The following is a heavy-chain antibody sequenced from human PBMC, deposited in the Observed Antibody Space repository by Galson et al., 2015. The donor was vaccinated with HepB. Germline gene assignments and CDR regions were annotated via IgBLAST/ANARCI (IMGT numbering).Heavy chain of an antibody. V-gene: IGHV3-11*01. D-gene: IGHD3-16*01. Sequence: SLRLSCAASGFSFSNYYMTWIRQAPGKGPEWISYIVAGGTTMYYADSVRGRFTISRDNANNSLYLQMSSLRPEDTAVYYCATDARRGPSWGQGTLVAVSS. CDR1: GFSFSNYY. J-gene: IGHJ5*02. CDR3: ATDARRGPS. CDR2: IVAGGTTM.